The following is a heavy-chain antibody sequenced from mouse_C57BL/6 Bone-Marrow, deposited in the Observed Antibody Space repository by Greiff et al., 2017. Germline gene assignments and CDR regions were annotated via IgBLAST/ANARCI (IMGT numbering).Heavy chain of an antibody. V-gene: IGHV5-6*01. D-gene: IGHD2-4*01. CDR3: ARRSDYDGDYYAMDY. Sequence: EVQVVESGGDSVKPGGSLKLSCAASGFTFSSYGMSWVRQTPDKRLEWVATISSGGSYTYYPDSVKGRFTISRDNTKNPLYLQMSSLKSEDTAMYYSARRSDYDGDYYAMDYWGQGTSVTVSS. CDR2: ISSGGSYT. J-gene: IGHJ4*01. CDR1: GFTFSSYG.